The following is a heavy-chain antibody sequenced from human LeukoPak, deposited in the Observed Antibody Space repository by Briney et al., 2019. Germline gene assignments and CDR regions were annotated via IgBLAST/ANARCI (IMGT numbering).Heavy chain of an antibody. D-gene: IGHD6-6*01. J-gene: IGHJ6*03. Sequence: SVKVSCAASGGTFSGDAISWVRQAPGQGLEWMGGIIPIFGTANYAQKFQGRVTITADESTSTAYMELSSLRSEDTAVYYCARMTRPGYYYYMDVWGKGTTVTVS. CDR2: IIPIFGTA. CDR1: GGTFSGDA. V-gene: IGHV1-69*13. CDR3: ARMTRPGYYYYMDV.